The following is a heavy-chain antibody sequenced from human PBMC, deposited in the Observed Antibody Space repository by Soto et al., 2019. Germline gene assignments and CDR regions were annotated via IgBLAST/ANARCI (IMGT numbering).Heavy chain of an antibody. J-gene: IGHJ5*02. CDR3: ARGLSYDILTGYYYNWFDP. D-gene: IGHD3-9*01. Sequence: PSETLSLTCTVSGVSMNIYYWTWIRQPPGKGLEWIGYVRDTGSTNYNPSLKSRVTISIDTSRNQFSLSLSSVTAADTAVYYCARGLSYDILTGYYYNWFDPWGQGTLVTVSS. CDR2: VRDTGST. V-gene: IGHV4-59*01. CDR1: GVSMNIYY.